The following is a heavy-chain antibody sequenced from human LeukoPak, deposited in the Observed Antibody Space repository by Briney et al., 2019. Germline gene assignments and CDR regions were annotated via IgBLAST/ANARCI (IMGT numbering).Heavy chain of an antibody. D-gene: IGHD3-22*01. J-gene: IGHJ6*02. Sequence: GGSLRLSCAASGFTFSSYAMSWVRQAPGKGLEWVSAISGSGGSTYYADSVKGRFTISRDNSKNTLYLQMNSLRAEDTAVYYCVKGAYDSSGYYYVNYYGMDVWGQGTTVTVSS. V-gene: IGHV3-23*01. CDR2: ISGSGGST. CDR3: VKGAYDSSGYYYVNYYGMDV. CDR1: GFTFSSYA.